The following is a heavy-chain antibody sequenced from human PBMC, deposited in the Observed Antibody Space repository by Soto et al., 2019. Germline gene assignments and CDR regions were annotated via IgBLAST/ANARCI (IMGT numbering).Heavy chain of an antibody. CDR3: ASLIAARPFFDY. Sequence: ASVKVSCKASGGTFSSYAISWVRQAPGQGLEWMGGIIPIFGTANYAQKFQGRVTITADESTSTAYMELSSLRSEDTAVYYCASLIAARPFFDYWGQGTLVTVSS. CDR1: GGTFSSYA. CDR2: IIPIFGTA. D-gene: IGHD6-6*01. J-gene: IGHJ4*02. V-gene: IGHV1-69*13.